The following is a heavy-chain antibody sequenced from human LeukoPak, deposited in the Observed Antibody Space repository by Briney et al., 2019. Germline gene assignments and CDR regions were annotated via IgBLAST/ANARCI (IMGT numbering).Heavy chain of an antibody. Sequence: ASVKVSCKASGYTFTSYYMHWVRQAPGQGLEWMGIINPSGGSTSYAQKFQGRVTMTRDMSTSTVYMELSSLRSEDTAVYYCARNYGGNDDYYYMDVWGKGTTVSVSS. J-gene: IGHJ6*03. V-gene: IGHV1-46*01. CDR1: GYTFTSYY. CDR3: ARNYGGNDDYYYMDV. CDR2: INPSGGST. D-gene: IGHD4-23*01.